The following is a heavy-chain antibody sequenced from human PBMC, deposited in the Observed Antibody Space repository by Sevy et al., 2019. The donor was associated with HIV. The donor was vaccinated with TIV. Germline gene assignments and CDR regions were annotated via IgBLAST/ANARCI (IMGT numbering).Heavy chain of an antibody. CDR2: IRSKAYGGTT. CDR3: TRLVWRGDYPYFDY. Sequence: GGSLRLSCTASGFTFGDYAMSWFRQAPGKGLEWVGFIRSKAYGGTTEYAASVKGRFTISRDDSKSIAYLQMNSLKTEDTAVYYCTRLVWRGDYPYFDYWGQGTLVTVSS. V-gene: IGHV3-49*03. J-gene: IGHJ4*02. D-gene: IGHD3-3*01. CDR1: GFTFGDYA.